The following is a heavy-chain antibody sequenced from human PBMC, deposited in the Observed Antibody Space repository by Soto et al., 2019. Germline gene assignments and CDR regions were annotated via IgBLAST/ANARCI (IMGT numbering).Heavy chain of an antibody. D-gene: IGHD3-22*01. V-gene: IGHV3-23*01. CDR1: GFTCGGYA. CDR2: IRGSGSTI. Sequence: WGAVGFTCGGYAGSWVLQAHGKGPEWISSIRGSGSTIYYADSVKGRFTISRDNSKNTLYLQMSSLRAEDTAVYYCAKVFYYYDSSGYYYFDYWGQGTLVTVSS. J-gene: IGHJ4*02. CDR3: AKVFYYYDSSGYYYFDY.